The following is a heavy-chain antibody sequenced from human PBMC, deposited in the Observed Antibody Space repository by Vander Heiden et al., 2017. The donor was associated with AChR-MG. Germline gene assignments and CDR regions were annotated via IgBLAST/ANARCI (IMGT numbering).Heavy chain of an antibody. J-gene: IGHJ3*02. D-gene: IGHD3-16*02. CDR3: AHSLKGSYDYIWGSYRVVAFDI. CDR2: IYWDDDK. CDR1: GFSLRTSGVR. V-gene: IGHV2-5*02. Sequence: QITLKESGPTLVKPTQTLTLTCTFSGFSLRTSGVRVGWFRQPPGKALEWLALIYWDDDKRYSPSLKGRITNTKDTSKNQVVLTMTNMDPVDTATYYCAHSLKGSYDYIWGSYRVVAFDIWGQGTMVTVSS.